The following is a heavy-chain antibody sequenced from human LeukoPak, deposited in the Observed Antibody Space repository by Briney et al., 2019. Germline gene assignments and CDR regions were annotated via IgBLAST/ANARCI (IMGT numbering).Heavy chain of an antibody. CDR1: GFTFSSYS. V-gene: IGHV3-21*01. CDR3: ARAADIVGIVGATYFDY. J-gene: IGHJ4*02. Sequence: GGSLRLSCAASGFTFSSYSMNWVRQAPGKGLEWVSSISSSSSYIYYADSVKGRFTISRDNAKNSLYLQMNSLRAEDTAVYYCARAADIVGIVGATYFDYWGQGTLVTVSS. CDR2: ISSSSSYI. D-gene: IGHD1-26*01.